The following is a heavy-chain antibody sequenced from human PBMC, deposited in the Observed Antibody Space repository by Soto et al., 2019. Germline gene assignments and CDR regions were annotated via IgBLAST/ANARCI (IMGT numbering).Heavy chain of an antibody. Sequence: GGSLRLSCAASGFIFSNAWMNWVRQAPGKGLEWVGRIKNNVDGGTTDYGAPVKGRFTISRDDAKNTVYLQMSSLKTDDTAVYYCTTRFCSGGSCYSPYWGQGTLVTVSS. D-gene: IGHD2-15*01. CDR1: GFIFSNAW. V-gene: IGHV3-15*07. CDR3: TTRFCSGGSCYSPY. CDR2: IKNNVDGGTT. J-gene: IGHJ4*02.